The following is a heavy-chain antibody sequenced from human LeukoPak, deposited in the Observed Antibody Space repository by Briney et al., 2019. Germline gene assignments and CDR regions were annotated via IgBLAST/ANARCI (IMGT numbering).Heavy chain of an antibody. D-gene: IGHD1-1*01. CDR3: ARDKGTTMSDY. CDR1: GDSFSSNSAA. J-gene: IGHJ4*02. Sequence: SQTLSLTCAISGDSFSSNSAAWHWLRQSPSRGLEWLGRTYYRSKWDSEYAVSVKSRISINPDTSKNQFSLQLNSVTPEDTAVYYCARDKGTTMSDYWGQGTLVTVSS. CDR2: TYYRSKWDS. V-gene: IGHV6-1*01.